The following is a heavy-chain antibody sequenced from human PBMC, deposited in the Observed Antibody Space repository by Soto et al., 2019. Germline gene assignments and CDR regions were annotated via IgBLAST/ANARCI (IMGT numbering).Heavy chain of an antibody. J-gene: IGHJ4*02. V-gene: IGHV3-15*07. CDR2: IKSKTDGGTT. CDR3: TTSGYYDSSGYYFAG. D-gene: IGHD3-22*01. CDR1: GFTFSNAW. Sequence: EVQLVESGGGLVKPGGSLRLSCAASGFTFSNAWMNWVRQAPGKGLEWVGRIKSKTDGGTTDYAAPVKGRFTISRDDSKNTLYLQMNSLKTEDTAVYYCTTSGYYDSSGYYFAGWGQGTLVTVSS.